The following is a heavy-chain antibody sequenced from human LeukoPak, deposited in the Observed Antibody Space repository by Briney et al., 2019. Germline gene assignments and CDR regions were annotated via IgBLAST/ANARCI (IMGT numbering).Heavy chain of an antibody. V-gene: IGHV4-39*01. D-gene: IGHD6-13*01. CDR2: IFYSGST. J-gene: IGHJ4*02. CDR1: GGSISSSIYY. CDR3: ARRQGSSSYIDN. Sequence: PSETLSLTCTVSGGSISSSIYYWVWIRQPSGKGLEWIGNIFYSGSTYYNPSLKSRVTISVDTSKNQFSLKLSSVTAADTAVYYCARRQGSSSYIDNWGQGTLVTVSS.